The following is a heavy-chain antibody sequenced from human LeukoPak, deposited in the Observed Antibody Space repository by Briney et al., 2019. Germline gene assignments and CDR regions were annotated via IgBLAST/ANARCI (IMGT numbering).Heavy chain of an antibody. CDR2: IYHSGST. D-gene: IGHD4-11*01. J-gene: IGHJ6*03. Sequence: PSETLSLTCAVSGYSISSGYYRGWIRQPPGQGLEWIGSIYHSGSTYYNPSLKSRVTISVDTSKNQFSLKLSSVTAADTAVYYCARADYSKEGYYYMDVWGKGTTVTVSS. CDR3: ARADYSKEGYYYMDV. CDR1: GYSISSGYY. V-gene: IGHV4-38-2*01.